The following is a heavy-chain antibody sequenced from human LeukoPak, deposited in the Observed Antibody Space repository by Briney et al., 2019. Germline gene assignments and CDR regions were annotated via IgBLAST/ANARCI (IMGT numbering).Heavy chain of an antibody. CDR3: ARPDVDTAMATETAFDP. J-gene: IGHJ5*02. V-gene: IGHV3-30*01. CDR2: ISYDGSNK. D-gene: IGHD5-18*01. Sequence: GGSLRLSCAASGFTFSSYAMHWVRQAPGKGLEWVAVISYDGSNKYYADSVKGRFTISRDNSKNTLYLQMNSLRAEDTAVYYCARPDVDTAMATETAFDPWGQGTLVTVSS. CDR1: GFTFSSYA.